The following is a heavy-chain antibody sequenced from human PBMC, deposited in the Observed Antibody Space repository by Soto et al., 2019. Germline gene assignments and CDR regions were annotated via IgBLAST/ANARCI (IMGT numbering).Heavy chain of an antibody. V-gene: IGHV4-31*03. CDR2: IYYSGST. D-gene: IGHD2-15*01. CDR1: GGSISSGGYY. J-gene: IGHJ6*03. Sequence: LSLTCTVSGGSISSGGYYWSWIRQHPGKGLEWIGYIYYSGSTYYNPSLKSRVTISVDTSKNQFSLKLSSVTAADTAMYYCARVGPRCSGGSCYSYYYCYMDVWGKGTTVTVSS. CDR3: ARVGPRCSGGSCYSYYYCYMDV.